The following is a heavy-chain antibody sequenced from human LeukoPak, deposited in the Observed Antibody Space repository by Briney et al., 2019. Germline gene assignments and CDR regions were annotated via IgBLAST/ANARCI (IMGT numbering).Heavy chain of an antibody. V-gene: IGHV4-39*07. Sequence: SETLSLTCTVSGASISSSGYYWGWIRQSPGKGLEWIGSMYHSGSTYYNPSLKSRVTISVDTSKNQFSLKLSSVTAADTAVYYCARAMIVVLGDAFDIWGQGTMVTVSS. CDR3: ARAMIVVLGDAFDI. D-gene: IGHD3-22*01. CDR1: GASISSSGYY. J-gene: IGHJ3*02. CDR2: MYHSGST.